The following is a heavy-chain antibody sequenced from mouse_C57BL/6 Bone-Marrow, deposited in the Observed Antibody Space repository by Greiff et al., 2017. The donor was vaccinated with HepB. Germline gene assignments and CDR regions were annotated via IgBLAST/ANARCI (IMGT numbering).Heavy chain of an antibody. CDR3: ARPFITTVVATNYFDY. V-gene: IGHV1-64*01. J-gene: IGHJ2*01. CDR1: GYTFTSYW. CDR2: IHPNSGST. D-gene: IGHD1-1*01. Sequence: QVQLQQPGAELVKPGASVKLSCKASGYTFTSYWMHWVKQRPGQGLEWIGMIHPNSGSTNYNEKFKSKATLTVDKSSNTAYMQLSSLTSEDSAVYYCARPFITTVVATNYFDYWGQGTTLTVSS.